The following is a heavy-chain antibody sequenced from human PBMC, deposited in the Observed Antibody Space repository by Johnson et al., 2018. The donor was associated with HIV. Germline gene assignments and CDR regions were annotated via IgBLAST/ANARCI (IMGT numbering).Heavy chain of an antibody. D-gene: IGHD6-19*01. CDR1: GFTVSDYA. J-gene: IGHJ3*02. CDR2: IAHDESIT. V-gene: IGHV3-30-3*01. Sequence: QVQLVESGGGVVQPGRSLRLSCAASGFTVSDYAMHWVRQAPGKGLEWVAFIAHDESITHYADSVKGRFTMSRDNSKNTLYLHMKSLRPEDTSIYYCAKDDNLGVWYSDAFDIWGQGTMVTVSS. CDR3: AKDDNLGVWYSDAFDI.